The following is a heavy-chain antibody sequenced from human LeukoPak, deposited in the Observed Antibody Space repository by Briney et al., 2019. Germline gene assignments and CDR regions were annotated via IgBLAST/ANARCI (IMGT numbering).Heavy chain of an antibody. Sequence: PGGSLRLSCAASGFTFSTYSMNWVRQAPGKGLEWVSSVSSSTSYIYYADSVKGRFTISRDNAKNSLYLQMNSLRAEDTAVYYCATAGYYLPDYWGQGTLVTVSS. CDR3: ATAGYYLPDY. D-gene: IGHD3-22*01. CDR2: VSSSTSYI. CDR1: GFTFSTYS. J-gene: IGHJ4*02. V-gene: IGHV3-21*01.